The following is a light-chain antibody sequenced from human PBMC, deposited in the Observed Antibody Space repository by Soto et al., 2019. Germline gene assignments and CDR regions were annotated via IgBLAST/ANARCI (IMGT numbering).Light chain of an antibody. CDR2: EVS. Sequence: QSVLTQPATVSGSPGQSITISCTGTSSDVGGYNNVSWYQQHMGKAPKLMIYEVSNRPSGDPNRFSGSKSGNTASLTISGLQDEDEADCYSSSYTSCSTVYVFGTGTKVTVL. V-gene: IGLV2-14*01. CDR3: SSYTSCSTVYV. CDR1: SSDVGGYNN. J-gene: IGLJ1*01.